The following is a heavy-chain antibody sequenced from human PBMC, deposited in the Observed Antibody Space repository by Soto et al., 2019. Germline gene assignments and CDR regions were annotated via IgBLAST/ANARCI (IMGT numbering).Heavy chain of an antibody. D-gene: IGHD2-15*01. J-gene: IGHJ4*02. CDR1: GGSFSGYY. CDR3: ARGRRAAARAYFDY. V-gene: IGHV4-34*01. CDR2: INHSGST. Sequence: QVQLQQRGAGLLKPSETLSLTCAVYGGSFSGYYWSWIRQPPGKGLEWIGEINHSGSTNYNPSLKSRVTISVDTSKNQFSLKLSSVTAADTAVYYCARGRRAAARAYFDYWGQGTLVTVSS.